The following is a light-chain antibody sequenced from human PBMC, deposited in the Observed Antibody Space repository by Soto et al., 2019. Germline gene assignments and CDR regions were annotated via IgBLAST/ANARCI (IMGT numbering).Light chain of an antibody. CDR1: SSNIGAGYA. CDR3: QSFDSSLIAYV. V-gene: IGLV1-40*01. J-gene: IGLJ1*01. Sequence: QSVLTQPPSLSGAPGQRVTISCTGSSSNIGAGYAVHWYQQLPGTAPKLLIYSNTIRPSGVPDRFSGSKSGTSASLAITGLQAEDEADYYCQSFDSSLIAYVFGTGTKVTVL. CDR2: SNT.